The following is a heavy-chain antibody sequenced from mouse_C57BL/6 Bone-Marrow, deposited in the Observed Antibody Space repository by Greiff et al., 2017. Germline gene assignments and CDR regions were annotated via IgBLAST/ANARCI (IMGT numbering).Heavy chain of an antibody. V-gene: IGHV5-9-1*02. CDR1: GFTFSSYA. J-gene: IGHJ2*01. Sequence: EVKLVESGEGLVKPGGSLKLSCAASGFTFSSYAMSWVRQTPEKRLEWVAYISSGGDYIYYADTVKGRFTISSDNARNTLYLQMSSLKSEDTAMYYCTRGDDYDVPFFDYWGQGTTLTVSS. D-gene: IGHD2-4*01. CDR3: TRGDDYDVPFFDY. CDR2: ISSGGDYI.